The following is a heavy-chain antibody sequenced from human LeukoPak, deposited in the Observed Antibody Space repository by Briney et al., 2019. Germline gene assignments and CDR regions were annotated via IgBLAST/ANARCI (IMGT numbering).Heavy chain of an antibody. J-gene: IGHJ5*02. CDR3: ARDWAPMVRYWFDA. V-gene: IGHV1-69*04. CDR1: GGTFSSYA. CDR2: IIPIFGIA. Sequence: GASVKISCKASGGTFSSYAISWVRQAPGQGLEWMGRIIPIFGIANYAQKFQGRVTITADKSTSTAYMERSSLRSEDTAVYYCARDWAPMVRYWFDAWGQGTLVTVSS. D-gene: IGHD3-10*01.